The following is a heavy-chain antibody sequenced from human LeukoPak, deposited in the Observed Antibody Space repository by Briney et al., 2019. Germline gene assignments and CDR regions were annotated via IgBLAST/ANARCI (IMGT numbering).Heavy chain of an antibody. D-gene: IGHD6-13*01. CDR3: ARSRRGSSSWYDY. CDR1: GGSISSSNW. CDR2: IYHSGST. J-gene: IGHJ4*02. V-gene: IGHV4-4*02. Sequence: SETLSLTCAVSGGSISSSNWWSWVRQPPGKGLEWIGEIYHSGSTNYNPSLKSRVTISVDKSKNQFSLKLSSVTAADTAVYYCARSRRGSSSWYDYWGQGTLVTVSS.